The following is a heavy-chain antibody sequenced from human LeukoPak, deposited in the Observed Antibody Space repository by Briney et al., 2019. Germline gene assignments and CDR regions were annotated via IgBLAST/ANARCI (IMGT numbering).Heavy chain of an antibody. CDR2: IRYDGNNK. J-gene: IGHJ5*02. V-gene: IGHV3-30*02. CDR1: GFTFSSYA. CDR3: AKGDDYGANTRLPKFNWFDP. D-gene: IGHD4-23*01. Sequence: PGGSLRLSCAASGFTFSSYAMHWVRQAPGKGLEWVAFIRYDGNNKNYADSAKGRFTISRDNSKDTLYLQMNSLRAEDMAVYYCAKGDDYGANTRLPKFNWFDPWGQGTLVTVSS.